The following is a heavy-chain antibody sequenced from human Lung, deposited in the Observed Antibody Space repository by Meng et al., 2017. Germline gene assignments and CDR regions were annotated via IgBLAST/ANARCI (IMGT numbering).Heavy chain of an antibody. V-gene: IGHV3-30*04. D-gene: IGHD2-15*01. CDR1: GFFVSRYA. CDR3: ARFETVGVATGDF. CDR2: ISNEGSEK. Sequence: GFFVSRYAMHWVRQAPGKGLEWVAVISNEGSEKYYADSVKGRFTISRDNANNSLYLQTNSLSPEDTAVFYCARFETVGVATGDFWGQGTLVTVSS. J-gene: IGHJ4*02.